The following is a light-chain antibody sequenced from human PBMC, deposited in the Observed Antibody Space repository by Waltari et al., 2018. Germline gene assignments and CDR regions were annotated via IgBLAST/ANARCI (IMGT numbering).Light chain of an antibody. CDR2: GIF. J-gene: IGKJ1*01. V-gene: IGKV3-20*01. CDR3: QHYVMLPVT. Sequence: EIVLTQSPGTLSLSPGERDTLSCRTSQSVSRALAWYQQKPGQAPRLLIYGIFNRATGIPDRFSGSGSGTDFSLTISRLEPEDFAVYYCQHYVMLPVTFGQGTRVEVK. CDR1: QSVSRA.